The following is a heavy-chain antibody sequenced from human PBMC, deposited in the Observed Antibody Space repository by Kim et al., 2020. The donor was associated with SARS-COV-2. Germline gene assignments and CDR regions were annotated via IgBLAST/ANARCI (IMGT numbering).Heavy chain of an antibody. CDR2: ISGSGGST. CDR3: AKDQGFRHYYGSGSYFDIFDY. Sequence: GGSLRLSCAASGFTFSSYAMSWVRQAPGKGLEWVSAISGSGGSTYYADSVKGRFTISRDNSKNTLYLQMNSLRAEDTAVYYCAKDQGFRHYYGSGSYFDIFDYWGQGTLVTVSS. D-gene: IGHD3-10*01. J-gene: IGHJ4*02. V-gene: IGHV3-23*01. CDR1: GFTFSSYA.